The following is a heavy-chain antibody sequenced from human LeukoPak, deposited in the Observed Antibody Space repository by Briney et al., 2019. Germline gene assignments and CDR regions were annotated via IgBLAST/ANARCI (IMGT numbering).Heavy chain of an antibody. D-gene: IGHD3-16*02. CDR1: GYSFISYG. CDR3: ARLPYRDGVAQDY. V-gene: IGHV1-18*01. Sequence: GASVKVSCKASGYSFISYGITWVRQAPGQGLEYMGWISAYNGNTNYAQNFQGRVTMTTDTSTSTVYMELSGLRSEDTAMYYCARLPYRDGVAQDYWGQGTLVTVSP. CDR2: ISAYNGNT. J-gene: IGHJ4*02.